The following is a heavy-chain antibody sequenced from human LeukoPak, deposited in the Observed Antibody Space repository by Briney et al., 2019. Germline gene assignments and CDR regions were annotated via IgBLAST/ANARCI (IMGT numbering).Heavy chain of an antibody. CDR2: IYYSGIT. CDR3: ARDRGSQPFIDY. CDR1: GGSISSGSYY. D-gene: IGHD1-26*01. J-gene: IGHJ4*02. Sequence: SETLSLTCTVSGGSISSGSYYWSWIRQPPGKGLEYIGYIYYSGITNYNPSLKSRVTISVDTSKNQFSLKLSSVTAADTAVYYCARDRGSQPFIDYWGQGTLVTVSS. V-gene: IGHV4-61*01.